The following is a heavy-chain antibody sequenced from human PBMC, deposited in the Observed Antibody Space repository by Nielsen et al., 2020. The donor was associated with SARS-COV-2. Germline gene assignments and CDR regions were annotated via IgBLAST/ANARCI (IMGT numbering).Heavy chain of an antibody. V-gene: IGHV4-59*01. CDR1: GGSISSYY. CDR2: IYYSGST. D-gene: IGHD3-22*01. Sequence: GSLRLSCTVSGGSISSYYWSWIRQPPGKGLEWIGYIYYSGSTNYNPSLKSRVTISVDTSKNQFSLKLSSVTAADTAVYYCASGRFYYDSSGYYFDYWGQGTLVTVSS. J-gene: IGHJ4*02. CDR3: ASGRFYYDSSGYYFDY.